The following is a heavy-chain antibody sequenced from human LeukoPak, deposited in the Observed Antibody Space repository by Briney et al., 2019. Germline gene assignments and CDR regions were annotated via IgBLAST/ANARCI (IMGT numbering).Heavy chain of an antibody. D-gene: IGHD4-23*01. V-gene: IGHV3-30*03. Sequence: GGSLRLSCAVSGFSFSTSGMHWVRQAPGKGLEWVAVITYDGGNKYYSDSVRGRFTSSRDNSKNTLYLQMTSLRTEDTAVYYCAREYYTGKEMYYYYSMDVWGQGTTVTVAS. CDR3: AREYYTGKEMYYYYSMDV. J-gene: IGHJ6*02. CDR1: GFSFSTSG. CDR2: ITYDGGNK.